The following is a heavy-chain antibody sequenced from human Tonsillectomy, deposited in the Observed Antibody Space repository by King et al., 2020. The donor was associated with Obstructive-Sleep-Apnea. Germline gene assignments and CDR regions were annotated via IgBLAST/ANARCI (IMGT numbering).Heavy chain of an antibody. CDR2: INSDGSST. J-gene: IGHJ4*02. D-gene: IGHD3-10*01. V-gene: IGHV3-74*01. Sequence: VQLVESGGGLVQPGGSLRLSCAASGFTFSSYWMHWVRQAPGKGLVWVSRINSDGSSTSYADSVKGRFTISRDNAKNTLYLQMNSLRAEDTAVYYCARDQELWFGGSVPVVDYWGQGTLVTVSS. CDR3: ARDQELWFGGSVPVVDY. CDR1: GFTFSSYW.